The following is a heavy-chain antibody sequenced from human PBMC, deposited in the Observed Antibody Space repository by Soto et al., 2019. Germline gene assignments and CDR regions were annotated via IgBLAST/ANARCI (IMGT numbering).Heavy chain of an antibody. CDR3: AKPTSYYFDY. CDR2: ISDSGGST. J-gene: IGHJ4*02. CDR1: GFTFSAYA. Sequence: GGSLRLSCAASGFTFSAYAMSWVRQAPGKGLEWVSSISDSGGSTYYADSVKGRFTISRDNSKNTLYLQMNSLRAEDTAVYYCAKPTSYYFDYWGQGTLVTVSS. V-gene: IGHV3-23*01.